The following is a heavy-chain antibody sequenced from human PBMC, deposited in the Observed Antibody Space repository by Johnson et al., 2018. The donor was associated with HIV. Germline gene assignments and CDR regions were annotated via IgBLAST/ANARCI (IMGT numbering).Heavy chain of an antibody. CDR2: ISYDGSNK. J-gene: IGHJ3*02. D-gene: IGHD3-10*01. Sequence: QVQLVESGGGLIQPGGSLRLSCAASGFTVSGNYMSWGQAPGKGLEWVAVISYDGSNKYYADSVKGRFTLSRDNSQNTLYLQMNSLRADDTAVYYCAIGRGEFPRHAFDIWGQGTMVTVSS. V-gene: IGHV3-30*14. CDR3: AIGRGEFPRHAFDI. CDR1: GFTVSGNY.